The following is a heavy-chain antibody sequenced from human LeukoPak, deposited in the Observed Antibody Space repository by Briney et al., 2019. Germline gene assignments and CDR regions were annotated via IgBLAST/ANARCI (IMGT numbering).Heavy chain of an antibody. J-gene: IGHJ4*02. D-gene: IGHD4-17*01. CDR3: ARGPASTVTTSS. CDR2: IIPILGIA. CDR1: GGTFSSYA. Sequence: SVKVSCKASGGTFSSYAISWVRQAPGQGPEWMGRIIPILGIANYAQKFQGRVTITADKSTSTAYMELSSLRSEDTAVYYCARGPASTVTTSSWGQGTLVTVSS. V-gene: IGHV1-69*04.